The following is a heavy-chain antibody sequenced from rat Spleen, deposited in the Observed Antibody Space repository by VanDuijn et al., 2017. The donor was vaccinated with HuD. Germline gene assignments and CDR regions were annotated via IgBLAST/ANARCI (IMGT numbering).Heavy chain of an antibody. J-gene: IGHJ2*01. Sequence: EVQLVESGGGLVQPGRSLKLSCAASGRTFSDYYMAWVRQAPTKGLEWVGYISTGGTRTYYRDSVKGRFTISRDNAQNTLYLQMNSLRSEDTATYYCTREIPGYNYFDYWGQGVMVTVSS. V-gene: IGHV5-27*01. CDR2: ISTGGTRT. D-gene: IGHD1-4*01. CDR1: GRTFSDYY. CDR3: TREIPGYNYFDY.